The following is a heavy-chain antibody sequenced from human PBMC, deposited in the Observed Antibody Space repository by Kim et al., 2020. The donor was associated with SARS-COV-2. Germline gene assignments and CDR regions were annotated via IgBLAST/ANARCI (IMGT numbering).Heavy chain of an antibody. CDR2: INHSGST. CDR1: GGSFSGYY. Sequence: SETLSLTCAVYGGSFSGYYWSWIRQPQGKGLEWIGEINHSGSTNYNPSLKSRVTISVDTSKNQFSLKLSSVTAADMAVYYCARGRGYCSGGSCYSGAGRRGRPNAPGFDYWGQGTLVTVSS. V-gene: IGHV4-34*01. J-gene: IGHJ4*02. D-gene: IGHD2-15*01. CDR3: ARGRGYCSGGSCYSGAGRRGRPNAPGFDY.